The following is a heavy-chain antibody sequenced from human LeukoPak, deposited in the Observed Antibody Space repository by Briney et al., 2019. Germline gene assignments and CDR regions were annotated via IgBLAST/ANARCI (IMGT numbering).Heavy chain of an antibody. V-gene: IGHV1-24*01. Sequence: ASVKVSCKVSGYTLTELSMHWVRQAPGKGLEWMGGFDPEDGETIYAQKFQGRVTMTEDTSTDTAYMELSSLRSEDTAVYYCATGPRRYRGYSGYEDFDYWGQGTLVTVSS. CDR2: FDPEDGET. CDR3: ATGPRRYRGYSGYEDFDY. CDR1: GYTLTELS. J-gene: IGHJ4*02. D-gene: IGHD5-12*01.